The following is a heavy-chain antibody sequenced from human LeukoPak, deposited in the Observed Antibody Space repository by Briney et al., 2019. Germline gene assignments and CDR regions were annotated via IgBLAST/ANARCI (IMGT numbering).Heavy chain of an antibody. D-gene: IGHD2/OR15-2a*01. CDR2: IYTSGST. CDR3: ARYVGAPTFYGANYYYYYYMDV. V-gene: IGHV4-4*09. J-gene: IGHJ6*03. Sequence: PSETLSLTCTVSGGSISSYYWSWIRQPPGKGLEWIGYIYTSGSTNYNPSLKSRVTISVDTSKNQFSLKLSSVTAADTAVYYCARYVGAPTFYGANYYYYYYMDVWGKGTTVTVSS. CDR1: GGSISSYY.